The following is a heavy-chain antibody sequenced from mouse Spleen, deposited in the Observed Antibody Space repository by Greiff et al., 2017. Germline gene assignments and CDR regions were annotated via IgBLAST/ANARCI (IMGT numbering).Heavy chain of an antibody. V-gene: IGHV1-42*01. CDR3: ARLVYSYYSYGFDY. CDR2: INPSTGGT. D-gene: IGHD2-12*01. CDR1: GYSFTGYY. Sequence: RVEPGASVKISCKASGYSFTGYYMNWVKQSPEKSLEWIGEINPSTGGTTYNQKFKAKATLTVDKSSSTAYMQLKSLTSEDSAVYYCARLVYSYYSYGFDYWGQGTTLTVSS. J-gene: IGHJ2*01.